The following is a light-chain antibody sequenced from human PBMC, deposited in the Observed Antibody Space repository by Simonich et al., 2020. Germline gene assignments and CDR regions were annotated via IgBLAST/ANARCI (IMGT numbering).Light chain of an antibody. V-gene: IGLV3-10*01. CDR2: EDS. CDR3: YSTDSSGNHRV. J-gene: IGLJ2*01. Sequence: SNELTQPPSVSLSPDQTARITCSGDALPKKNASWYQQKSGQAPGLVLYEDSKRPSGIPESFSGSSSGTMATLTISGAQVEDEADYYCYSTDSSGNHRVFGGGTKLTVL. CDR1: ALPKKN.